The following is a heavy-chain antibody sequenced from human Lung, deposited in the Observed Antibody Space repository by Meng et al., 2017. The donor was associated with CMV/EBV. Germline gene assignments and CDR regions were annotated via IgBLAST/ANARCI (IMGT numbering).Heavy chain of an antibody. V-gene: IGHV4-59*01. CDR3: ARDLGYCSSTSCYYYYGMDV. Sequence: SETLSPXCTVSGGSISSYYWSWIRQPPGKGLEWIGYIYYSGSTNYNPSLKSRVTISVDTSKNQFSLKLSSVTAADTAVYYCARDLGYCSSTSCYYYYGMDVGXKGHXVTVSS. D-gene: IGHD2-2*01. J-gene: IGHJ6*04. CDR1: GGSISSYY. CDR2: IYYSGST.